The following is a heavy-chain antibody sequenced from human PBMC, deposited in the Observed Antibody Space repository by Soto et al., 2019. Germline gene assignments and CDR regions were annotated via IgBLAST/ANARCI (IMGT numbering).Heavy chain of an antibody. V-gene: IGHV1-3*01. CDR2: INAGSGHT. Sequence: GASVKVSCKASGYTFTSYAMHWVRQAPGQRLEWMGWINAGSGHTKYSQNFQGRVTITRDTSASTAYMELGSLRSEDTAVYYCARDRGDYGDYLYYYYYMDVWGKGTTVTVS. CDR1: GYTFTSYA. D-gene: IGHD4-17*01. CDR3: ARDRGDYGDYLYYYYYMDV. J-gene: IGHJ6*03.